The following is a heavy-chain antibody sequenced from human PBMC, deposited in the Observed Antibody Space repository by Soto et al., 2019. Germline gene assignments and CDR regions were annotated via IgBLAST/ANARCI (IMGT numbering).Heavy chain of an antibody. Sequence: GGSLRLSCAASGFTFSSYAMSWVRQAPGKGLEWVSAISGSGGSTYYADSVKGRFTISRDNSKNTLYLQMNSLRSEDTAVYYCARASYCSGGSCYSGEFDYWGQGTLVTVSS. D-gene: IGHD2-15*01. CDR3: ARASYCSGGSCYSGEFDY. CDR1: GFTFSSYA. V-gene: IGHV3-23*01. CDR2: ISGSGGST. J-gene: IGHJ4*02.